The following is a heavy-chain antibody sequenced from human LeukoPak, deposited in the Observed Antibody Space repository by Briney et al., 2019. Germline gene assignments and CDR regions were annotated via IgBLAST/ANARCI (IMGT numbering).Heavy chain of an antibody. Sequence: GGSLRLSCAASGFTFSSYEMNWVRQAPGKGLEWVSYISTSGSTIYYGDSVKGRFTISRDNAKNSLILQMHNLRADDTAVYYCAREGVTGYASGWSPPRSYNDYWGQGTLVTVSS. V-gene: IGHV3-48*03. CDR2: ISTSGSTI. CDR3: AREGVTGYASGWSPPRSYNDY. J-gene: IGHJ4*02. D-gene: IGHD6-19*01. CDR1: GFTFSSYE.